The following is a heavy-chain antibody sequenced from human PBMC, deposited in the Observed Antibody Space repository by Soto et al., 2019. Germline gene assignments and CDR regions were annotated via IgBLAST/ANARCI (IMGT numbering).Heavy chain of an antibody. CDR3: ERLVAAAPYYYYYSMDV. CDR1: GGSISSGGYY. CDR2: IYYSGST. J-gene: IGHJ6*02. D-gene: IGHD2-15*01. V-gene: IGHV4-31*03. Sequence: QVQLQESGPGLVKPSQTLSLTCTVSGGSISSGGYYWSWIRQHPGKGLEWIGYIYYSGSTYYNPSLKRRVTISVDTSKNHFSLKLSSVTASDTAVSYCERLVAAAPYYYYYSMDVWGQGTTVTVSS.